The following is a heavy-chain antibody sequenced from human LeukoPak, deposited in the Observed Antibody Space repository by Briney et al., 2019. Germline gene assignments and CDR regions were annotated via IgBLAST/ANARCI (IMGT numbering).Heavy chain of an antibody. CDR1: GFTFSNYW. J-gene: IGHJ4*02. CDR3: ASSHDSSGND. Sequence: GGSLRLSCAAPGFTFSNYWMSWVRQAPGKGLEWVGNINQDGRAKYYVDSVKGRFTFSRDNSKNSVYLQMNSLRDEDTAVYYCASSHDSSGNDWGQGTLVTVSS. D-gene: IGHD3-22*01. CDR2: INQDGRAK. V-gene: IGHV3-7*01.